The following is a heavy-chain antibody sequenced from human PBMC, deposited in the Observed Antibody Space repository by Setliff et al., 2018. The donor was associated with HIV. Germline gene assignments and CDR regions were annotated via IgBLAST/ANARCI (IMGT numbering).Heavy chain of an antibody. CDR1: GGSFSDYY. J-gene: IGHJ3*02. CDR2: INDRGNT. CDR3: ARDLGLYSSSWARFDAFDI. D-gene: IGHD6-13*01. Sequence: PSETLSLTCTVSGGSFSDYYWTWIRQPPNEGLEWIGEINDRGNTNYMPSLRSRVTISVDTSKNQFSLKLSSVTAADTAVYYCARDLGLYSSSWARFDAFDIWGQGTMVTVSS. V-gene: IGHV4-34*01.